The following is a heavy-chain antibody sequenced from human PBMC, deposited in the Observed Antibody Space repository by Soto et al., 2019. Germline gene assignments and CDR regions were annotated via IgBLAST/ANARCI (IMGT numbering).Heavy chain of an antibody. V-gene: IGHV3-23*01. CDR2: ISGSGGST. Sequence: GGSLRLSCAASGFTFSSYAMSWVRQAPGKGLEWVSAISGSGGSTYYADSVKGRFTISRDNSKNTLYLQMNSLRAEDTAVYYCAKGLGRSGFWSGYPLELSLGNFDYWGQGTLVTVSS. CDR3: AKGLGRSGFWSGYPLELSLGNFDY. J-gene: IGHJ4*02. D-gene: IGHD3-3*01. CDR1: GFTFSSYA.